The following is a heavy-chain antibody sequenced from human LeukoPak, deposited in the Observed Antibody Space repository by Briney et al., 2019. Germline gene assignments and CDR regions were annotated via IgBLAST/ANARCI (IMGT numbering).Heavy chain of an antibody. V-gene: IGHV3-23*01. J-gene: IGHJ3*01. CDR1: GFIFSNFA. CDR2: ITAAGAP. D-gene: IGHD4-17*01. Sequence: PGGSLRLSRAASGFIFSNFALMWIRQSPGQRLEWVSCITAAGAPIYADSVKGRFTISRDNSKNTLYLQMSSLRAEDTAQYFCARDPNGDYIGAFEFLGQGTVVTVSS. CDR3: ARDPNGDYIGAFEF.